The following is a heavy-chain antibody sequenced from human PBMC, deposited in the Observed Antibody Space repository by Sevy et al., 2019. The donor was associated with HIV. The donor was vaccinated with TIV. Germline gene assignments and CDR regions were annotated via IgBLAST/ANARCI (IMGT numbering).Heavy chain of an antibody. D-gene: IGHD5-12*01. CDR2: INHSGST. J-gene: IGHJ6*03. V-gene: IGHV4-34*01. CDR3: ARGLKREGRGVATIRGYYYYMDV. CDR1: GGSFSGYY. Sequence: SETLSLTCAVYGGSFSGYYWSWIRQPPGKGLEWIGEINHSGSTNYNPSLKSRVTISVDTSKNQFSLKLSSVTAADTAVHYCARGLKREGRGVATIRGYYYYMDVWGKGTTVTVSS.